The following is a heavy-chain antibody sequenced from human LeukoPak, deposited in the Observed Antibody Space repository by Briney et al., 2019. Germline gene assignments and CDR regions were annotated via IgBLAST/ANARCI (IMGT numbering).Heavy chain of an antibody. Sequence: PSETLSLTCTVSGGSIGSYYWSWIRQPAGKGLEWIGRIYTSGSTNYNPSLKSRVTMSVDTSKNQFSLKLSSVTAADTAVYYCAREGRSIFGVANKPFDYWGQGTLVTVSS. CDR2: IYTSGST. CDR3: AREGRSIFGVANKPFDY. V-gene: IGHV4-4*07. D-gene: IGHD3-3*01. J-gene: IGHJ4*02. CDR1: GGSIGSYY.